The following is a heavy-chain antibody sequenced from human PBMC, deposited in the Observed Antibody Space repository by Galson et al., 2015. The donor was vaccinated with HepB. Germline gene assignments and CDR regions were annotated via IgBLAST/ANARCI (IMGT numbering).Heavy chain of an antibody. CDR2: INPNSGDT. CDR1: GYTFIDSY. Sequence: SVKVSCKASGYTFIDSYIHWVRQAPGEGLEWMGWINPNSGDTKYAQKFQGWVTMTRNTSIGTAYLELSRLRSDDAAMYYCAREPHSETTVWYDKLRLLTSPTNMHGLDAWGQGTTVTVSS. CDR3: AREPHSETTVWYDKLRLLTSPTNMHGLDA. V-gene: IGHV1-2*04. D-gene: IGHD1-1*01. J-gene: IGHJ6*02.